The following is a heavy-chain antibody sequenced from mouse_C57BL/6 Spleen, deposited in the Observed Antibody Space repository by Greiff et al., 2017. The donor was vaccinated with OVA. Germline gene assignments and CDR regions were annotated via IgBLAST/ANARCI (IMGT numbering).Heavy chain of an antibody. Sequence: DVMLVESGEGLVKPGGSLKLSCAASGFTFSSYAMSWVRQTPEKRLEWVAYISSGGDYIYYADTVKGRFTISRDNARNTLYLQMSSLKSEDTAMYYCTRESNSFDYWGQGTTLTVSS. CDR1: GFTFSSYA. CDR3: TRESNSFDY. J-gene: IGHJ2*01. D-gene: IGHD2-5*01. V-gene: IGHV5-9-1*02. CDR2: ISSGGDYI.